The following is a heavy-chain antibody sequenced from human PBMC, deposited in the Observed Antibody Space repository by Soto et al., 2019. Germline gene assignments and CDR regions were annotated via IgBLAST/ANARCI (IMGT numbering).Heavy chain of an antibody. Sequence: PGGSLRLSCVASGFTFSNYGMHWVRQAPGKGLEWVAVIWYDGSNKYYADSVKGRFTISRDNSKTALSLQMDSLRAEDTAVYYCARGIDYGDYAIDYWGQGSQVTVSS. CDR3: ARGIDYGDYAIDY. D-gene: IGHD4-17*01. CDR2: IWYDGSNK. V-gene: IGHV3-33*01. J-gene: IGHJ4*02. CDR1: GFTFSNYG.